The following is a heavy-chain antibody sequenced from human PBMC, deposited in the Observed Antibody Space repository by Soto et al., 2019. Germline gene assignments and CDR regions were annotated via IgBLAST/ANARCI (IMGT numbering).Heavy chain of an antibody. Sequence: GGSLRLSCAASGFTFSSYAISWVRQAPGKGLEWVSALRGSGGSTYYADSVTGRFTISRENSKNTLYLQMNSLRAEDKAIYYCANDRPTQMELVRVEMGYYYYCMYVWGQESTFTVSS. J-gene: IGHJ6*02. D-gene: IGHD6-13*01. CDR3: ANDRPTQMELVRVEMGYYYYCMYV. V-gene: IGHV3-23*01. CDR1: GFTFSSYA. CDR2: LRGSGGST.